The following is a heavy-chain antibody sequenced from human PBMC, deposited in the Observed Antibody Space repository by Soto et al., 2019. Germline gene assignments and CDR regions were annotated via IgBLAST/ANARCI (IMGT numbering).Heavy chain of an antibody. J-gene: IGHJ4*02. CDR1: GFTFSSCV. V-gene: IGHV3-33*01. CDR3: AREVEVGSRNFDY. D-gene: IGHD2-15*01. CDR2: IWHDGGNK. Sequence: PGGSLRLSCAASGFTFSSCVMHWVRQAPGKGLEWVPSIWHDGGNKFYADSVKGRFTISRDNSKNMLFLQVNNLRAEDTAVYYCAREVEVGSRNFDYWGLGTLVTVSS.